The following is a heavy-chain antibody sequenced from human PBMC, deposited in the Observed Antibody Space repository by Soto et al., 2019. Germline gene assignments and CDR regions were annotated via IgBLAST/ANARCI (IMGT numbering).Heavy chain of an antibody. CDR3: ARHIEGGYDSYFDY. V-gene: IGHV4-59*08. D-gene: IGHD5-12*01. CDR2: IYYSGST. Sequence: QVQLQESGPGLVKPSETLSLTCTVSGGSISSYYWSWIRQPPGKGLEWIGYIYYSGSTNYNPSLKSRVTISVDTSKNQFSLKLSSVTAADTAVYYCARHIEGGYDSYFDYWGQGTLVTVSS. CDR1: GGSISSYY. J-gene: IGHJ4*02.